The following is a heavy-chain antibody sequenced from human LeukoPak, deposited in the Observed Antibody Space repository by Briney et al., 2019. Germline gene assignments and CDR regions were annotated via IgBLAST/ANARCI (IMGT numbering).Heavy chain of an antibody. D-gene: IGHD2-2*01. V-gene: IGHV1-2*02. CDR2: INPNSGGT. Sequence: GASVKVSCKASGYTFTDYYMHWVRQAPGQGLEWMGWINPNSGGTNYAQKFQGRVTMTRDTSISTAYMDLSRLRSDDTAVYYCARTTEDCSRTSCYQYWFDPWGQGTLVTVSS. J-gene: IGHJ5*02. CDR1: GYTFTDYY. CDR3: ARTTEDCSRTSCYQYWFDP.